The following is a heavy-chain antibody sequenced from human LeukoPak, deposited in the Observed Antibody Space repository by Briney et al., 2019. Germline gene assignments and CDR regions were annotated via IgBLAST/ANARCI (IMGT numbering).Heavy chain of an antibody. V-gene: IGHV4-39*01. CDR2: IYYSGST. CDR3: ARTTVLRIYNWFDP. Sequence: SETLSLTCTVSGGSISSSSYYWGWIRQPPGKGLEWIGSIYYSGSTYYNPSLKSRVTISVDTSKNQFSLKLSSVTAADTAVYYCARTTVLRIYNWFDPWGQGTLVTVSS. CDR1: GGSISSSSYY. J-gene: IGHJ5*02. D-gene: IGHD4-17*01.